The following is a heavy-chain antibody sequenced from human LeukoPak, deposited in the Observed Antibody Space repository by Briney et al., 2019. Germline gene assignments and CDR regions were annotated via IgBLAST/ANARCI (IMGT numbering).Heavy chain of an antibody. CDR2: INPNSGGT. V-gene: IGHV1-2*06. D-gene: IGHD3-22*01. CDR3: ASLINYYDSSGYYYHY. Sequence: EASVKVSCKASGYTFTGYYMHWVRQAPGQGLEWMGRINPNSGGTNYAQKFQGRVTMTRDTSISTAYMELSRLRSDDTAVCYCASLINYYDSSGYYYHYWGQGTLVTVSS. CDR1: GYTFTGYY. J-gene: IGHJ4*02.